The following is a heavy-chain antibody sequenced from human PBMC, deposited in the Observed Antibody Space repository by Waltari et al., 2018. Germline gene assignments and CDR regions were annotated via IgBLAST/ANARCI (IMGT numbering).Heavy chain of an antibody. J-gene: IGHJ5*02. CDR3: TRGVAEGFDP. V-gene: IGHV3-74*01. CDR2: INTDGSIT. Sequence: EVQLVESGGDLVQPGGALRLSCAASGITFSPYWLHWVRQAPGTGLVWVSRINTDGSITIYADSVRGRFTISRDNAKNTLYLQMNSLRVDDSAVYYCTRGVAEGFDPWGQGTLVTVSS. D-gene: IGHD2-15*01. CDR1: GITFSPYW.